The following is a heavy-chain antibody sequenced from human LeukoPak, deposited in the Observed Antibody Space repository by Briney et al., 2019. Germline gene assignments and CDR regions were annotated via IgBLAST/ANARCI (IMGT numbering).Heavy chain of an antibody. CDR3: ARHYGP. Sequence: SETLSLTCAVSGGSISSSNWWSWVRQPPGKGLEWIGSIYYSGSTYYNPSLKSRVTISVDTSKNQFSLKLNSVTATDTAVYYCARHYGPWGQGTLVTVSS. V-gene: IGHV4-39*01. CDR2: IYYSGST. J-gene: IGHJ4*02. CDR1: GGSISSSNW. D-gene: IGHD3-10*01.